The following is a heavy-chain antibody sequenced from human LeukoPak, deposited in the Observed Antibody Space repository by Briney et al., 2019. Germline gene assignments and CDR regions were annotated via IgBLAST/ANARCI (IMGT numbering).Heavy chain of an antibody. CDR3: ARPRSRWLLPRNWYLDL. Sequence: PSETLSLTCTVSGVSMSSSPYYWGWVRQPPGKGLEWIGSIYYSGSTYYNPSLKSRVTISVDTSKNQFSLKLSSVTAADTAVYYCARPRSRWLLPRNWYLDLWGRGTLVTVSS. CDR2: IYYSGST. CDR1: GVSMSSSPYY. V-gene: IGHV4-39*07. J-gene: IGHJ2*01. D-gene: IGHD5-24*01.